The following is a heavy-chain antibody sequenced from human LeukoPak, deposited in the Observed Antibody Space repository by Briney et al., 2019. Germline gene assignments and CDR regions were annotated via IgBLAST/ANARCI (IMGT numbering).Heavy chain of an antibody. D-gene: IGHD4-17*01. V-gene: IGHV1-46*01. J-gene: IGHJ3*02. CDR2: ISPSGGST. CDR3: ARAFYGDYLHDAFDI. CDR1: GYTFTGYW. Sequence: ASVKISCKAFGYTFTGYWMHWVRQAPGQGPEWMGVISPSGGSTIYAQKFKGRVTLTRDMSTSTDYLELSSLRSEDTAVYYCARAFYGDYLHDAFDIWGQGTMVTVSS.